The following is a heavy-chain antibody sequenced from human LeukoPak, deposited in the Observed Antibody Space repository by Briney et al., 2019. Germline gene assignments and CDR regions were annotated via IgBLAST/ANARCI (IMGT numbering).Heavy chain of an antibody. Sequence: GGSLRLSCAASGFTFSNSWFHWVRQVPGKGLVWVSRINSDGSSTGYTDSVKGRFTVSRDNAKNTLYLQMNSLRAEDTAVYYCARARWYSSDYWGQGTLVTVSS. D-gene: IGHD5-24*01. CDR3: ARARWYSSDY. CDR1: GFTFSNSW. CDR2: INSDGSST. J-gene: IGHJ4*02. V-gene: IGHV3-74*01.